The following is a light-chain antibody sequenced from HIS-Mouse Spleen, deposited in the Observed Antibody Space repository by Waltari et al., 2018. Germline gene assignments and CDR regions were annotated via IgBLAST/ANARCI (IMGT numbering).Light chain of an antibody. J-gene: IGLJ1*01. CDR3: SSYTSSSTLV. CDR2: DVS. CDR1: SSDVGGSNY. V-gene: IGLV2-14*03. Sequence: QSALTQPASVSGSPGQSTTISCTGTSSDVGGSNYVSWYQQHPGKAPKLMIYDVSNRPSGVSNRFSGSKSGNTASLTISGLQAEDEADYYCSSYTSSSTLVFGTGTKVTVL.